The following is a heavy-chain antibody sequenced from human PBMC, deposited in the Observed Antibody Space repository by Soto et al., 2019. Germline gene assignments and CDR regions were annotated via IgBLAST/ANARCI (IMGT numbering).Heavy chain of an antibody. D-gene: IGHD6-19*01. Sequence: SETLSLTCTVSGGSISGYYWSWIRQPPGKGLEWIGYIYYSGSTNYNPSLKSRVTISVDTSKNQFSLKLSSVTAADTAVYYCARGIAVAVDFDYWGQGTLVTVSS. V-gene: IGHV4-59*01. CDR1: GGSISGYY. J-gene: IGHJ4*02. CDR2: IYYSGST. CDR3: ARGIAVAVDFDY.